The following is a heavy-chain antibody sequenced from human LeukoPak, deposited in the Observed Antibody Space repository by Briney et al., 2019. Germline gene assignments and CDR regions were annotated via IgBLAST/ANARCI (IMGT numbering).Heavy chain of an antibody. J-gene: IGHJ4*02. CDR2: IYYSGST. D-gene: IGHD3-3*01. Sequence: SETLSLTCTVSGGSISTGGYYWSWIRQLPGKGLEWIGYIYYSGSTYYNPSLKSRVTISEDTSKNQFSLKLSSVTAADTAVYYCAGTVRYYDFWSGYYPDYWGQGTLVTASS. CDR3: AGTVRYYDFWSGYYPDY. V-gene: IGHV4-31*03. CDR1: GGSISTGGYY.